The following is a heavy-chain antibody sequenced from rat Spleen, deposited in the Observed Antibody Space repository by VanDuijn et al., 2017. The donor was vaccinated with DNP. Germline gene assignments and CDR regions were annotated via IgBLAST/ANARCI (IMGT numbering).Heavy chain of an antibody. CDR2: ISYEGSNT. D-gene: IGHD3-6*01. V-gene: IGHV5-22*01. CDR1: GFIFSHYY. Sequence: EVQLVESGGGLVQPGRSLKLSCTASGFIFSHYYMAWVRQAPERGLEWVASISYEGSNTDSGDSVKGRFSISRDNAKSTLYLQMNSLRSEDTATYYCATHDNWAWGQGTSVTVSS. J-gene: IGHJ4*01. CDR3: ATHDNWA.